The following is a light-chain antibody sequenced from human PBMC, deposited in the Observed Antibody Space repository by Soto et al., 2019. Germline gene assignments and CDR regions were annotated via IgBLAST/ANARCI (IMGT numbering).Light chain of an antibody. CDR1: NLGEKS. V-gene: IGLV3-21*02. CDR2: DDR. Sequence: VLTQAPSVSVGPGQTARITCAGNNLGEKSVHWYKQRPGQAPILVIFDDRDRASGIPERISGSNSDNTATLTISGVEAGDEADYFCEVWDNSRDVVVFGGGTKLTVL. CDR3: EVWDNSRDVVV. J-gene: IGLJ3*02.